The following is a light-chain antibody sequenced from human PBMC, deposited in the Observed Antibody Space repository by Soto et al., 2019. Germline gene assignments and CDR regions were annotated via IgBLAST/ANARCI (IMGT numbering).Light chain of an antibody. J-gene: IGKJ5*01. V-gene: IGKV1-5*01. Sequence: DIQMTQSPSTLSASVGDRVTITCRASQSISSWVAWYQQKPRKAPKLLIYDASSLESGGPSRFSGSGSGTEFTLTISSLQPDDFATYYCQQYNSYSPRTFGQGTRLEIK. CDR1: QSISSW. CDR3: QQYNSYSPRT. CDR2: DAS.